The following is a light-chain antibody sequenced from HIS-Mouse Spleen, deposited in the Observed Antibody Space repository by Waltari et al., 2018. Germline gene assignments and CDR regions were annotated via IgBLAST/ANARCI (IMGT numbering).Light chain of an antibody. CDR2: EGS. CDR3: CSYAGSSTWV. V-gene: IGLV2-23*01. CDR1: SSDVWSDNL. Sequence: QSALTQPASVSGSPGQSITISCPVTSSDVWSDNLVSWYQQHPGKAPKLMIYEGSKRPSGVSNRVSGSKSGNTASLTISGLQAEDEADYYCCSYAGSSTWVFGGGTKLTVL. J-gene: IGLJ3*02.